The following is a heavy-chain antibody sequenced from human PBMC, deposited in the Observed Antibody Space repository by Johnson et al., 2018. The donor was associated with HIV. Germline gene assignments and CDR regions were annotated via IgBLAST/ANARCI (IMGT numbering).Heavy chain of an antibody. CDR2: IAYDGSSK. CDR1: EFTFSNYA. Sequence: QVQLVESGGGVVQPGRSLKLSCAASEFTFSNYAMHWVRQAPGKGLEWVAVIAYDGSSKYYADYVKGLCTISRDNSKNTLNLQMNSLRPEDTAVYYCAKGIGLSIGELSDAFHLWGLGTVVTVSS. J-gene: IGHJ3*01. V-gene: IGHV3-30-3*01. CDR3: AKGIGLSIGELSDAFHL. D-gene: IGHD3-10*01.